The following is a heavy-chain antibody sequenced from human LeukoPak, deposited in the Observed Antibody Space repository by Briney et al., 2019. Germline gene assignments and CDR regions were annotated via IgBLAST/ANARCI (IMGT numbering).Heavy chain of an antibody. V-gene: IGHV4-39*01. Sequence: PSETLSLTCTVSGGSNSSTSYYWGWIRQPPGKGLEWIGSIYHTGSTYYNPSLKRRVTISVDTSKNQFSLKLSSVTAADTTVYYCASMYSGTDLNDYWGQGILVTVSS. CDR2: IYHTGST. J-gene: IGHJ4*02. CDR3: ASMYSGTDLNDY. CDR1: GGSNSSTSYY. D-gene: IGHD1-26*01.